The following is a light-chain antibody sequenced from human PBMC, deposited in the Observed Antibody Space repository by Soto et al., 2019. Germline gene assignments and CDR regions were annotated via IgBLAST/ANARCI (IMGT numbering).Light chain of an antibody. J-gene: IGKJ1*01. CDR2: GAS. CDR1: QTVSNNY. V-gene: IGKV3-20*01. Sequence: EIVLTQSPGTLSLSPGERATLSCRASQTVSNNYLAWYQQKPGQAPRLLIYGASSRATGIPDRFSGSGSGTDFTLTIGRLEPEDFAVYYCQRYGSSSWMFGQGTKVEIK. CDR3: QRYGSSSWM.